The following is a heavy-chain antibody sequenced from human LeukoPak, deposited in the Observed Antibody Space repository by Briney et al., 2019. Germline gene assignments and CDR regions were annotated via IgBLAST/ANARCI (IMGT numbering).Heavy chain of an antibody. CDR2: ISYDGSNK. V-gene: IGHV3-30*18. J-gene: IGHJ4*02. CDR1: GFTFSSYG. CDR3: AKDRPDFDY. Sequence: GGSLRLSCAASGFTFSSYGMHWVRQAPGKGLEWVAVISYDGSNKYCADSVKGRFTISRDNSKNTLYLQMNSLRAEDTAVYYCAKDRPDFDYWGQGTLVTVSS.